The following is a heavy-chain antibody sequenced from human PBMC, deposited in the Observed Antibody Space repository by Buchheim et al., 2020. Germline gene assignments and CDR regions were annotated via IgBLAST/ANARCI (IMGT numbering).Heavy chain of an antibody. CDR1: GFTFSSYW. D-gene: IGHD5-18*01. Sequence: EVQLVESGGGLVQPGGSLRLSCAASGFTFSSYWMSWVRQAPGKGLEWVANIKQDGSEKYYVDSVKGRFTISRDNAKNSLYRQMNSLRAEDTAVYYCARGEPRYSYGPANFDYWGQGTL. CDR3: ARGEPRYSYGPANFDY. V-gene: IGHV3-7*01. CDR2: IKQDGSEK. J-gene: IGHJ4*02.